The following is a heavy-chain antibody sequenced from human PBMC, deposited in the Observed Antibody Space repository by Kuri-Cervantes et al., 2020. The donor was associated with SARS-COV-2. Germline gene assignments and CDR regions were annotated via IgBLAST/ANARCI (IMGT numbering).Heavy chain of an antibody. J-gene: IGHJ6*03. Sequence: SQTLSLTCAISGDSVSSNSAAWNWIRQSPSRGLEWLGRTYFRSKWYNDYAVSVKSRITINPGTSKKQFSLQLNSVTPEDTAVYYCARGKTMVRGENYYYMDVWGKGTTVTVSS. CDR1: GDSVSSNSAA. V-gene: IGHV6-1*01. D-gene: IGHD3-10*01. CDR3: ARGKTMVRGENYYYMDV. CDR2: TYFRSKWYN.